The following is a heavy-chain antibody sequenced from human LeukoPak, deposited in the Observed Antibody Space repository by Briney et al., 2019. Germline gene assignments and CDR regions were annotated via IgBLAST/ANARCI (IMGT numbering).Heavy chain of an antibody. CDR3: ARVHSGWAARHFDY. V-gene: IGHV3-30*04. J-gene: IGHJ4*02. CDR2: ISYDGSNK. CDR1: GFTFSSYA. D-gene: IGHD6-19*01. Sequence: GGSLRLSYAGSGFTFSSYAMHWVRQAPGKGLEWVTVISYDGSNKYYADSVKCRFTISRDNSKNTLYLQMNSLRAEDTAVYYCARVHSGWAARHFDYWGQGTLVTVSS.